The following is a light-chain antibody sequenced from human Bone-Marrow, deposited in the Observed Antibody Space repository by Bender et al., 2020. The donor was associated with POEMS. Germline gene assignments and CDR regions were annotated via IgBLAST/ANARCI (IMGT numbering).Light chain of an antibody. V-gene: IGLV1-51*01. CDR2: DNN. CDR1: SSLIGVNY. CDR3: GTWDSSLSVWV. Sequence: QSVLTQPPSVSVAPGQRVTISCSGSSSLIGVNYVSWYQYLPGTAPKVLIYDNNKRPSRIPDRFSGSNSGTSATLDITGLQTGDEADYYCGTWDSSLSVWVFGGGTKLTVL. J-gene: IGLJ3*02.